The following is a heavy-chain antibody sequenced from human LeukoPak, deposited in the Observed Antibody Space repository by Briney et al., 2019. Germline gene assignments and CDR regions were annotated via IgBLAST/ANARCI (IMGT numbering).Heavy chain of an antibody. J-gene: IGHJ4*02. CDR1: GGSISSYY. Sequence: SETLALTCSVSGGSISSYYWSWIRQPPAKGLEWMGNIYYSGSTNYNPSLKSRVTISVDTSKNQFSLKLSSVTAADTAVYYCARQYSSSSPVDYWGQGTLVTVSS. CDR2: IYYSGST. D-gene: IGHD6-6*01. CDR3: ARQYSSSSPVDY. V-gene: IGHV4-59*08.